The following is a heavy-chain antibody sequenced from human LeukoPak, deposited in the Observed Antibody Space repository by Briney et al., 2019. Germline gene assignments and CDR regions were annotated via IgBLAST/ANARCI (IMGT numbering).Heavy chain of an antibody. V-gene: IGHV4-59*04. J-gene: IGHJ5*02. Sequence: ASETLSLTCTVSGGSISSYYWSWIRQPPGKGLEWIGTIYHSGSTYYNASLESRVTISVDTSKNQFSLKLSSVTAADTAVYYCARAYSSSWYFNWFDPWGQGTLVTVSS. CDR1: GGSISSYY. CDR2: IYHSGST. CDR3: ARAYSSSWYFNWFDP. D-gene: IGHD6-13*01.